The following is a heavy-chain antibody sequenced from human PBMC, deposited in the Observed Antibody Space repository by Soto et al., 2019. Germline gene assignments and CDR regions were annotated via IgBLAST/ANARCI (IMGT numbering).Heavy chain of an antibody. CDR1: NFTFSIYT. V-gene: IGHV3-21*01. CDR2: IVSVGDQI. Sequence: VGSLRLSCAASNFTFSIYTMNWVRQAPGKGLEWVSSIVSVGDQIYYADSVKGRFTISRDSANHSLYLQMNSLRAEDTAVYYCHLWAWTVTKNYHYAADAWGQGTTVTVSS. D-gene: IGHD1-1*01. J-gene: IGHJ6*02. CDR3: HLWAWTVTKNYHYAADA.